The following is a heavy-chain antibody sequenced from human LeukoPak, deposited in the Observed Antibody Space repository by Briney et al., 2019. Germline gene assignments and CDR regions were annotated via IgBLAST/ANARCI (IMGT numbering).Heavy chain of an antibody. CDR2: IKPKTDGETT. Sequence: GGSLRLSCEGSAFIFSGHWMNWVRQAPGKGLEWVGRIKPKTDGETTEYAAPVKDRFSISRDDSKSMMYLQMNSLKTEDTVVYYCITPLPYSAQGGQGTLVTVSS. V-gene: IGHV3-15*07. CDR3: ITPLPYSAQ. D-gene: IGHD2-21*01. J-gene: IGHJ4*02. CDR1: AFIFSGHW.